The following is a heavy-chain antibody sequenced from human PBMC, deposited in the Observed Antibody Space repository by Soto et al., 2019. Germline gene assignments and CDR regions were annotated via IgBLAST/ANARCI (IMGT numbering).Heavy chain of an antibody. D-gene: IGHD3-22*01. CDR1: GFTFRVYA. J-gene: IGHJ4*02. Sequence: GRSLRLSCAASGFTFRVYAMRWVRQAPGKELEWVSSITGNGDTTYYPDSVKGRFAISRDNARNTLFLQMNSLRVEDTAIYYFAKARFTTTDCYVPDYWDRGTLVTVSS. V-gene: IGHV3-23*01. CDR2: ITGNGDTT. CDR3: AKARFTTTDCYVPDY.